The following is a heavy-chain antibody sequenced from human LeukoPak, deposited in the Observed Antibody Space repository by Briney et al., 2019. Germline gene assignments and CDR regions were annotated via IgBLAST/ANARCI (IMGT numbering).Heavy chain of an antibody. CDR2: TNSGGATT. CDR1: GFPFSDFS. CDR3: AKQSYARSLGE. Sequence: PGGSLRLSCATSGFPFSDFSMSWVRQAPGKELEWTSTTNSGGATTDYAESVKGWFTISRDNSKNILYLQMSSLRVEDTAMYYCAKQSYARSLGEGGPGTLVTVSS. V-gene: IGHV3-23*01. D-gene: IGHD2-8*01. J-gene: IGHJ4*02.